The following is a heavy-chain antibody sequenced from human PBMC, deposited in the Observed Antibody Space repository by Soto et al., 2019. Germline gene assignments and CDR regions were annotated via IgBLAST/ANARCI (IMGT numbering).Heavy chain of an antibody. J-gene: IGHJ6*02. CDR1: GFTFRSYS. Sequence: EVQLVESGGGLVKPGGSLRLSCAASGFTFRSYSMNWVRQAPGKGLEWVSSISSGGFSINYADSVKGRFSISRDNAQNSRHLQLNNLRAEGTAVYYCARNESSNIYGMDVWGQGTTVTVSS. D-gene: IGHD6-6*01. CDR3: ARNESSNIYGMDV. V-gene: IGHV3-21*01. CDR2: ISSGGFSI.